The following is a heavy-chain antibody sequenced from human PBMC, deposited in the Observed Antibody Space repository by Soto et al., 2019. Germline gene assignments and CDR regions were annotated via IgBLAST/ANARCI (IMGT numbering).Heavy chain of an antibody. J-gene: IGHJ4*02. Sequence: PSETLSLTCTVSGGSISSYYWSWIRQPPGKGLEWIGYIYYSGITNYNPSLKSRVTISVDTSKNQFSLKLSSVTAADTAVYYCARAAAVTGPFDYWGQGTLVTVS. CDR1: GGSISSYY. CDR2: IYYSGIT. V-gene: IGHV4-59*01. CDR3: ARAAAVTGPFDY. D-gene: IGHD2-21*02.